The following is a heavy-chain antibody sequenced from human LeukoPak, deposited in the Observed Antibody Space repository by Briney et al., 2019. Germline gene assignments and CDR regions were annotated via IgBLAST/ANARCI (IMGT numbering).Heavy chain of an antibody. Sequence: GASVKVSCKASGYTFTSYGISWVRQAPGQGLEWMGWISAYNGNTNYAQKLQGRVTMTTDKSTSTAYMELSSLRSEDTAVYYCARGWDYGGNSSDYWGRGTLVTVSS. V-gene: IGHV1-18*01. CDR1: GYTFTSYG. CDR2: ISAYNGNT. J-gene: IGHJ4*02. CDR3: ARGWDYGGNSSDY. D-gene: IGHD4-23*01.